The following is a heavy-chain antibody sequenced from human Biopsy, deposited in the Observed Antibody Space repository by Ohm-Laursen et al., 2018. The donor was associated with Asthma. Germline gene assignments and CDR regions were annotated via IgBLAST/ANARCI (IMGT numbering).Heavy chain of an antibody. CDR2: ISSTSTYI. CDR3: SRDRGESGYDFGRYDY. V-gene: IGHV3-21*01. J-gene: IGHJ4*02. CDR1: GFTFGDYW. Sequence: LSLTCAASGFTFGDYWMSWVRQVPGKGLEWVSSISSTSTYIYYADSVKGRFTISRDNAKNSLYLQMNSLRAEDTAVYYCSRDRGESGYDFGRYDYWGQGTLVTVSS. D-gene: IGHD5-12*01.